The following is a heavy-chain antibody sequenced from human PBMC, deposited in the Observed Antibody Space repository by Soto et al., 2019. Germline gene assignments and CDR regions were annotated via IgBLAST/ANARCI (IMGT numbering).Heavy chain of an antibody. CDR2: ISAYNGNT. CDR1: GYTFTSYG. J-gene: IGHJ2*01. Sequence: QVQLVQSGAEVKKPGASVKVSCKASGYTFTSYGISWVRQAPGQGLEWMGWISAYNGNTNYAQKLQGRVTMTTDTSTSTGYMERRSLRSDDTAVYYCARDNGSGWFVYNWYFDLWGRGTLVAVAS. CDR3: ARDNGSGWFVYNWYFDL. V-gene: IGHV1-18*01. D-gene: IGHD6-19*01.